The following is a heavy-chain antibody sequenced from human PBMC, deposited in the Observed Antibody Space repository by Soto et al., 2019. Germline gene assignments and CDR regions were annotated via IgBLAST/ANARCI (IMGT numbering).Heavy chain of an antibody. CDR2: FDPEDGET. CDR1: GYTLTELS. V-gene: IGHV1-24*01. D-gene: IGHD3-22*01. J-gene: IGHJ1*01. CDR3: ATAPLQIPYYYDSRSHGNEYFQH. Sequence: ASVKVSCKVSGYTLTELSMHWVRQAPGKGLEWMGGFDPEDGETIYAQKFQGRVTMTEDTSTDTAYMELSSLRSEDTAGYYCATAPLQIPYYYDSRSHGNEYFQHWGQGTLVTVSS.